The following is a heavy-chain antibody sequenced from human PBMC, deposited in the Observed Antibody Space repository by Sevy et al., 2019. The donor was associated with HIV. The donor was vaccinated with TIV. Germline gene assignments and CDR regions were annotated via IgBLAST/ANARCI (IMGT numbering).Heavy chain of an antibody. J-gene: IGHJ4*02. CDR1: GGSFRNYF. D-gene: IGHD6-13*01. Sequence: SGTLSLTCTVSGGSFRNYFLSWVRQAPGKGLEWIGYIDYSGSTNYNPTLQTRLAISLETSKNQFSLNLSSVTAADTAVYYCARESIGAVGDFDYWGQGTLVTVSS. V-gene: IGHV4-59*01. CDR2: IDYSGST. CDR3: ARESIGAVGDFDY.